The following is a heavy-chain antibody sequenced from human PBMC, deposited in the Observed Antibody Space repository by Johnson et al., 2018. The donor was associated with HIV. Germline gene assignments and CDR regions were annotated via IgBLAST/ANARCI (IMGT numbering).Heavy chain of an antibody. D-gene: IGHD3-10*01. CDR2: ISYDGSDK. CDR1: GFTFSSYG. Sequence: QVQLVESGGGVVQPGRSLRLSCAASGFTFSSYGMHWVRQAPAKGLEWVAFISYDGSDKYYADSVKGRFTISRDNSKNTLYLQMNSLRAEDTAVYYCAREPRGPSSGSRIPDAFDIWGQGTMVTVSS. V-gene: IGHV3-30*03. J-gene: IGHJ3*02. CDR3: AREPRGPSSGSRIPDAFDI.